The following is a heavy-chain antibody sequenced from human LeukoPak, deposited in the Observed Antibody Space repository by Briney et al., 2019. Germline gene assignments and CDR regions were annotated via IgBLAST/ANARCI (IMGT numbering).Heavy chain of an antibody. Sequence: APGQGLEWMGGIIPIFGTANYAQKFQGRVTITADESTSTAYMELSSLRSEDTAVYYCARALYSTTTLDYWGQGTLVTVSS. D-gene: IGHD2-2*01. CDR2: IIPIFGTA. J-gene: IGHJ4*02. CDR3: ARALYSTTTLDY. V-gene: IGHV1-69*01.